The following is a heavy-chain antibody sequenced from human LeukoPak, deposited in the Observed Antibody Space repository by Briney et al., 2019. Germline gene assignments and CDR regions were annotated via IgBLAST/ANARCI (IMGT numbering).Heavy chain of an antibody. CDR2: IYPDDSDT. D-gene: IGHD5-24*01. V-gene: IGHV5-51*01. J-gene: IGHJ4*02. CDR1: GYSFTSYW. CDR3: ARQESEMATPANRYFDH. Sequence: GESLKISCKGSGYSFTSYWIGWVRQMPGKGLEWMGIIYPDDSDTRYSPSFQGQVTISADKSISTAYLQWSSLKASDSAMYYCARQESEMATPANRYFDHWGQGTLVTVSS.